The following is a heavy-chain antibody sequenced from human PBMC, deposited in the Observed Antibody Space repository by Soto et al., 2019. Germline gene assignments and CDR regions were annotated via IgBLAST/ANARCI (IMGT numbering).Heavy chain of an antibody. J-gene: IGHJ4*02. CDR1: GGSISSGGYY. D-gene: IGHD1-20*01. CDR2: IYYSGST. CDR3: ARSITGIAPYQFDY. Sequence: SETLSLTCTVSGGSISSGGYYWSWIRQHPGKGLEWIGYIYYSGSTYYNPSLKSRVTISVDTSKNQFFLKLSSVTAADTAVYYCARSITGIAPYQFDYWGQGTLVTVSS. V-gene: IGHV4-31*03.